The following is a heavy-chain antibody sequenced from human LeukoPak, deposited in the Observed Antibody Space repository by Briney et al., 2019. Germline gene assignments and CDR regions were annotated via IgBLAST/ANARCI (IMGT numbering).Heavy chain of an antibody. CDR3: AKDWTNYDYVRSYFDY. CDR1: GFTFSSYA. J-gene: IGHJ4*02. CDR2: ISGSGGST. D-gene: IGHD3-16*01. V-gene: IGHV3-23*01. Sequence: PGGSLRLSCAASGFTFSSYAMSWVRQAPGKGLEWVSGISGSGGSTFYADSVKGRFTVSRDTSKNTLYLQMNSLRAEDTAVYYCAKDWTNYDYVRSYFDYWGQGTLVTVSS.